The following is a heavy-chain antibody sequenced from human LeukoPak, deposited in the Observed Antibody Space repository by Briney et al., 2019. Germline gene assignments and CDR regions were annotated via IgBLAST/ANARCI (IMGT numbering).Heavy chain of an antibody. D-gene: IGHD2-15*01. Sequence: GGSLRLSCVASGFTFDDYVMNWGRQAPGKGLEWVSGISWNSGTIGYADSVKGRFTISRDNAKNSLYLQMNSLRAEDTALYYCVKGAAYHLGDAFDIWGQGTMVTVSS. J-gene: IGHJ3*02. CDR2: ISWNSGTI. V-gene: IGHV3-9*01. CDR3: VKGAAYHLGDAFDI. CDR1: GFTFDDYV.